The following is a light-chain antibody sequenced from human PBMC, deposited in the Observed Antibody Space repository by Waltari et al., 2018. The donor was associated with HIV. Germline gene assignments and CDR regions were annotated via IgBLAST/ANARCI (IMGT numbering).Light chain of an antibody. CDR2: GDD. CDR1: SGRLGFHF. V-gene: IGLV6-57*04. CDR3: QSYDSNYVV. Sequence: FMLTQPHSVSESPGETVTISCTRSSGRLGFHFVQWYQQRPGSAPTTVVYGDDRRRPGVPARFPGSIDRSSNSASLTISGLEPEDEADYYCQSYDSNYVVVGGGTNLTVL. J-gene: IGLJ2*01.